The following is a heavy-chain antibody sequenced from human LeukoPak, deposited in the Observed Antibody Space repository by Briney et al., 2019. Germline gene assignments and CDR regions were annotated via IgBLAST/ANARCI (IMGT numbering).Heavy chain of an antibody. D-gene: IGHD2-21*01. J-gene: IGHJ3*02. CDR2: INWNGGST. Sequence: GGSLRLSCAASGFTFDDYGMSWVRQAPGKGLEWVSGINWNGGSTGYADSVKGRFTISRDNAKNSLYLQMNSLRAEDTALYYWARDPHYFSGGDSIGDAFDIWDRGKSVTVSS. V-gene: IGHV3-20*04. CDR1: GFTFDDYG. CDR3: ARDPHYFSGGDSIGDAFDI.